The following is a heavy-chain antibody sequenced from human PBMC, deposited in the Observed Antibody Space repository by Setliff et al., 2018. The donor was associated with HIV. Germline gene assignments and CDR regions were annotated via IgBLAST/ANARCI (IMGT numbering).Heavy chain of an antibody. Sequence: GESLKISCKGSGYSFTSYWIGWVRQMPGKGLEWMGIIHPGDSDARYSPSFLGQVTISADKSIRTAYLQWSSLKASDTAMYYCARLTYYYDSSGYYPNWFDPWGQGTLVTVSS. D-gene: IGHD3-22*01. V-gene: IGHV5-51*01. CDR1: GYSFTSYW. CDR3: ARLTYYYDSSGYYPNWFDP. CDR2: IHPGDSDA. J-gene: IGHJ5*02.